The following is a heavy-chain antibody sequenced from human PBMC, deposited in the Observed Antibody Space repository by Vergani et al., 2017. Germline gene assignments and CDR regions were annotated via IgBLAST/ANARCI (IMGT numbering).Heavy chain of an antibody. V-gene: IGHV4-59*01. D-gene: IGHD6-19*01. CDR3: ARVVQWLVSAFDI. J-gene: IGHJ3*02. Sequence: QVQLQESGPGLVKPSETLSLTCTVSGGSISSYYWSWIRQPPGKGLEWIGYIYYSGSTNYNPSLKSRVTISVDTSKNQFSLKLSSVTAADTAVYYCARVVQWLVSAFDIWGQGTMVTVSS. CDR2: IYYSGST. CDR1: GGSISSYY.